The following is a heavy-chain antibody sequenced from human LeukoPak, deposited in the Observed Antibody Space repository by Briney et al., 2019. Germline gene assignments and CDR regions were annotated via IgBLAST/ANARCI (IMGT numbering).Heavy chain of an antibody. CDR2: IYGSGIT. Sequence: SETLSLTCTVSGGSIISNYWSWIRQSAGTGLEWIGRIYGSGITDYNPSLKSRVTMSLDTSRKQFSLRLTSVTAADTAVYYCARLKFYDSTGYSPGYYMDVWQRDHGLRLL. J-gene: IGHJ6*03. CDR3: ARLKFYDSTGYSPGYYMDV. V-gene: IGHV4-4*07. D-gene: IGHD3-22*01. CDR1: GGSIISNY.